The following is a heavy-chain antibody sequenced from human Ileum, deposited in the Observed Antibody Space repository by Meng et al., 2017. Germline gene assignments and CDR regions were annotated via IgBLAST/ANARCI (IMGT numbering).Heavy chain of an antibody. CDR3: AHCTEDSPKQ. J-gene: IGHJ4*02. V-gene: IGHV2-5*01. Sequence: SGATLVKPTQTLTLTCTFSGFSLNTGGMGVAWIRQPPGKAPEWLALIRWNEDTLYSPSLESRLTITKETSKNQVVLTMTNMDPVDTATYYCAHCTEDSPKQWGQGTLVTVSS. CDR1: GFSLNTGGMG. CDR2: IRWNEDT. D-gene: IGHD3-22*01.